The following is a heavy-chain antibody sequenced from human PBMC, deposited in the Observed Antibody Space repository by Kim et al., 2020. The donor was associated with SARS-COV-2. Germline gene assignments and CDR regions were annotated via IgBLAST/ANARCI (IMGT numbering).Heavy chain of an antibody. CDR2: ISGSGGST. D-gene: IGHD1-26*01. J-gene: IGHJ4*02. Sequence: GGSLRLSCAASGFTFSSYAMSWVRQAPGKGLEWVSAISGSGGSTYYADSVKGRFTISRDNSKNTLYLQMNSLRAEDTAVYYCANPILDRSREGWWELPPVDYWGQGTLVTVSS. CDR3: ANPILDRSREGWWELPPVDY. V-gene: IGHV3-23*01. CDR1: GFTFSSYA.